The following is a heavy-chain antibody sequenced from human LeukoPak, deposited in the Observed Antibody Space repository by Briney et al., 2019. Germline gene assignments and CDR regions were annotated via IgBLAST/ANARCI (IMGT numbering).Heavy chain of an antibody. CDR1: GFTFSSYA. CDR3: ARDVGSGSYLDY. J-gene: IGHJ4*02. D-gene: IGHD3-10*01. V-gene: IGHV3-30-3*01. Sequence: GGSLRPSCAASGFTFSSYAMHWVRQAPGKGLEWVAVISYDGSNKYYADSVKGRFTISRDNSKNTLYLQMNSLRAEDTAVYYCARDVGSGSYLDYWGQGTLVTVSS. CDR2: ISYDGSNK.